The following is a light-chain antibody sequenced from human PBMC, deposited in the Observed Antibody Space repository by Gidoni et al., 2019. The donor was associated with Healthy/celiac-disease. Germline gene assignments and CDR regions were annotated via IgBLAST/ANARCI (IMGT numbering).Light chain of an antibody. Sequence: EIVMTQSPATLSVSQGERATLSCRASQRVSSNLAWYQQKPGPAPRLLIYGASTRATGIPARFSGSGSGTAFTLTISSLQSEYFAVYSCQQYNNWPAYTFGQGTQLEIK. CDR3: QQYNNWPAYT. V-gene: IGKV3-15*01. CDR2: GAS. CDR1: QRVSSN. J-gene: IGKJ2*01.